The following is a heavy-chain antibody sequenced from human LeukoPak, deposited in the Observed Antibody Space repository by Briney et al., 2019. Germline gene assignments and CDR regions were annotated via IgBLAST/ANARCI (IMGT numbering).Heavy chain of an antibody. D-gene: IGHD6-13*01. CDR1: GFIVSSNY. Sequence: PGGSLRLSCAASGFIVSSNYMSWVRQAPGRGLEWVSIIYSGGSTYYADSVKGRFTISRDKSKNTLYLQMNSLRVEDTAIYYCARDKAAAGYFDYWGQGTLVTVSS. J-gene: IGHJ4*02. V-gene: IGHV3-66*01. CDR3: ARDKAAAGYFDY. CDR2: IYSGGST.